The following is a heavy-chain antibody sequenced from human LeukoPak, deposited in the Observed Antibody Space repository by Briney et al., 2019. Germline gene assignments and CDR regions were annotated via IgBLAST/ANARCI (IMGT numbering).Heavy chain of an antibody. V-gene: IGHV3-30*04. Sequence: PGGSLRLSCAASGFTFSSYATHWVRQAPGKGLEWVAVISYDGSNKYYADSVKGRFTISRDNSKNTLYLQMNSLRAEDTAVYYCARDRSPYYYDSSGLDYWGQGTLVTVSS. CDR2: ISYDGSNK. CDR1: GFTFSSYA. J-gene: IGHJ4*02. D-gene: IGHD3-22*01. CDR3: ARDRSPYYYDSSGLDY.